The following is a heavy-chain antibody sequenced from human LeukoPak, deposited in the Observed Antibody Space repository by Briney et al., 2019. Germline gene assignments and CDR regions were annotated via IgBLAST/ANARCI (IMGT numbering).Heavy chain of an antibody. CDR1: GFTFSSYS. CDR3: ARDLSSGWYFLGSSYYFDY. CDR2: ISSSSSTI. Sequence: GGSLRLSCAASGFTFSSYSMNWVRQAPGKGLEWVSYISSSSSTIYYADSVKGRFTISRDNAKNSLYLQINSLRAEDTAVYYCARDLSSGWYFLGSSYYFDYWGQGTLVTVSS. V-gene: IGHV3-48*01. J-gene: IGHJ4*02. D-gene: IGHD6-19*01.